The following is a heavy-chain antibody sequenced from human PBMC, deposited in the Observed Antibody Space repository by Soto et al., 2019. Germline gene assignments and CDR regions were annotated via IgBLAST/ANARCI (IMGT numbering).Heavy chain of an antibody. CDR2: INGDGRGT. D-gene: IGHD3-10*01. CDR1: GFTFSGSW. Sequence: EVQLVESGGGLVQPGGSLRLSCAASGFTFSGSWMHWVRQATGKGLVWVSRINGDGRGTSYSDFVKGRFTISRDDAKNTLFLQMIGLRAENTAVYYCARGIVGSVTANDSWGQGTLVTVSS. CDR3: ARGIVGSVTANDS. J-gene: IGHJ4*02. V-gene: IGHV3-74*01.